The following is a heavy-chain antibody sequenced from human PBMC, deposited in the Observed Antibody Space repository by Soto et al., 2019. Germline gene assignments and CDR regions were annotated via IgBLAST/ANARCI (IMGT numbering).Heavy chain of an antibody. CDR2: IWYDGSNK. Sequence: SLRLSCAASGFTFSSYGMHWVRQAPGKGLEWVAVIWYDGSNKYYADSVKGRFTISRDNSKNTLYLQMNSLRAEDTAVYYCARNLVRYFDWFPNWFDPWGQGTLVTSPQ. D-gene: IGHD3-9*01. CDR1: GFTFSSYG. J-gene: IGHJ5*02. V-gene: IGHV3-33*01. CDR3: ARNLVRYFDWFPNWFDP.